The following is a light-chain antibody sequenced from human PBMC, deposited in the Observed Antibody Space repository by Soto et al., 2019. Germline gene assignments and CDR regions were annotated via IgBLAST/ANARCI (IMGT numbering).Light chain of an antibody. CDR2: EVS. Sequence: QSALTQPASVSGSPGQSITISCTGTSSDVGGYNYVSWYQQHPGKAPKLMIYEVSNRPSGVSNRFSGSKSGHTASLTISGLRGEDEADYHCQSYDSSLTNAVFGGGTKLTVL. CDR3: QSYDSSLTNAV. CDR1: SSDVGGYNY. V-gene: IGLV2-14*01. J-gene: IGLJ2*01.